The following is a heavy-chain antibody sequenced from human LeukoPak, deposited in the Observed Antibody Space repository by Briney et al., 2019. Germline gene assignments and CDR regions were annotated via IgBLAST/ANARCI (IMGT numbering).Heavy chain of an antibody. Sequence: ASVKVSCKASGGTFSSYAISWVRQAPGQGLEWMGGIIPIFGTANYAQKFQGRVTITADKSTSTAYMELSSLRSEDTAVYYCATPRYCSSTSCYALTDWGQGTLVTVSS. CDR1: GGTFSSYA. V-gene: IGHV1-69*06. CDR2: IIPIFGTA. CDR3: ATPRYCSSTSCYALTD. D-gene: IGHD2-2*01. J-gene: IGHJ4*02.